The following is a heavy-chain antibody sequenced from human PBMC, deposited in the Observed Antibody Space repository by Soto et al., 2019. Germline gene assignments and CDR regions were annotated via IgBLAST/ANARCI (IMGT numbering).Heavy chain of an antibody. J-gene: IGHJ5*02. D-gene: IGHD1-26*01. CDR2: HYSGGST. CDR1: GFGVMSNY. V-gene: IGHV3-53*01. CDR3: ARHRHPRGTVGATSPLDP. Sequence: LYCAISGFGVMSNYLSGVRQAPGKALEWVSVHYSGGSTYYADSVQGRFTISRDKSNNTLYLQMRRVRAEDTAVYFCARHRHPRGTVGATSPLDPWGQGTQVTVSS.